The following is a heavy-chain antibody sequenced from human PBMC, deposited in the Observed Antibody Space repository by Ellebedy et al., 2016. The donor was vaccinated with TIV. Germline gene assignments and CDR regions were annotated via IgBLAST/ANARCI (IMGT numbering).Heavy chain of an antibody. CDR2: IYPDGFDI. J-gene: IGHJ4*02. CDR3: AKSRNPYGQTEQYDS. V-gene: IGHV5-51*01. D-gene: IGHD4-17*01. Sequence: GESLKISCKGSGHSFSSYWIVWVRQMPGKGLEWMGIIYPDGFDIRYSPSFQGQVTISADKSISTAYVQWSSLKASDTAVYYCAKSRNPYGQTEQYDSWGQGTLVTVSS. CDR1: GHSFSSYW.